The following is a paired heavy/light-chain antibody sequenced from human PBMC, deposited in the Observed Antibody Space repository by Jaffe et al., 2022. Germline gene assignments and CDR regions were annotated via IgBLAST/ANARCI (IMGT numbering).Heavy chain of an antibody. J-gene: IGHJ4*02. CDR1: GFTFSTCG. CDR3: ARDPPYYASGDY. CDR2: IRNGQNEK. V-gene: IGHV3-30*02. D-gene: IGHD3-10*01. Sequence: QVHLVESGGGVVQPGGSLRLSCATSGFTFSTCGFHWVRQAPGKGLEWVAFIRNGQNEKYYADSVRGRFAISRDNSKNSLFLQLDSLRPDDTAVYFCARDPPYYASGDYWGQGTLVTVSS.
Light chain of an antibody. J-gene: IGLJ1*01. CDR3: CSYAGSYTYV. Sequence: QSALTQPRSVSGSPGQSVTISCTGTSSDVGGYNYVSWYQQHPGKAPKLMIYDVSERPSGVPDRFSGSKSGNTASLTISGLQAEDEADYYCCSYAGSYTYVFGTATKVTVL. V-gene: IGLV2-11*01. CDR2: DVS. CDR1: SSDVGGYNY.